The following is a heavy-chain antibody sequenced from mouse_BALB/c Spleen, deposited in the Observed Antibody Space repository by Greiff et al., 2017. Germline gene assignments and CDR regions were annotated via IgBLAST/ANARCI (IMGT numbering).Heavy chain of an antibody. CDR1: GDSITSGY. V-gene: IGHV3-8*02. CDR2: ISYSGST. J-gene: IGHJ3*01. Sequence: EVKLVESGPSLVKPSQTLSLTCSVTGDSITSGYWNWIRKFPGNKLEYMGYISYSGSTYYNPSLKSRISITRDTSKNQYYLQLNSVTTEDTATYYCARSGGYGTRGFAYWGQGTLVTVSA. D-gene: IGHD1-1*01. CDR3: ARSGGYGTRGFAY.